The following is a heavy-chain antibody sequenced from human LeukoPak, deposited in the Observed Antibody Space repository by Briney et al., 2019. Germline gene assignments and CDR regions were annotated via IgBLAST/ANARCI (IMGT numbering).Heavy chain of an antibody. Sequence: GGSLRLSCAASGFTFSSYSMNWVRQAPGKGLEGVSSISSSSSYIYYADSGKGRFTISRDNAKNSLYLQMNSLRAEDTAVHYCARDYDFWSGSELDIWGQGTMVTVSS. CDR1: GFTFSSYS. V-gene: IGHV3-21*01. J-gene: IGHJ3*02. CDR3: ARDYDFWSGSELDI. D-gene: IGHD3-3*01. CDR2: ISSSSSYI.